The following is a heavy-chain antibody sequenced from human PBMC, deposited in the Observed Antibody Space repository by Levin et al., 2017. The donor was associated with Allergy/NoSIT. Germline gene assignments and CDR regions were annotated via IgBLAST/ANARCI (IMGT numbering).Heavy chain of an antibody. V-gene: IGHV3-23*01. CDR3: ARSARSYGTFDS. CDR1: GFTINSYA. J-gene: IGHJ4*02. CDR2: IYASADSM. D-gene: IGHD3-10*01. Sequence: TGGSLRLSCAASGFTINSYAMSWVRQAPGKGLEWVSAIYASADSMYYSDSVKGRFIISRDSSKNTLYLHMNSLRAENTAVYYCARSARSYGTFDSWGQGTLVTVSS.